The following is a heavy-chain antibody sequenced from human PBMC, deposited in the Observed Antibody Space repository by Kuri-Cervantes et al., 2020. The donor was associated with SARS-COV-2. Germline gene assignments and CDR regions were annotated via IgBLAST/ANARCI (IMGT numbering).Heavy chain of an antibody. CDR3: ARVWNIVVVPAAIPYYYYMDV. J-gene: IGHJ6*03. D-gene: IGHD2-2*02. CDR2: IGTAGDT. Sequence: GESLKISCAASGFTFSSYDMHWVRQATGKGLEWVSAIGTAGDTYYPGSVKGRFTISRENAKNSLYLQMNSLRAGDTAVYYCARVWNIVVVPAAIPYYYYMDVWGKGTTVTVSS. CDR1: GFTFSSYD. V-gene: IGHV3-13*04.